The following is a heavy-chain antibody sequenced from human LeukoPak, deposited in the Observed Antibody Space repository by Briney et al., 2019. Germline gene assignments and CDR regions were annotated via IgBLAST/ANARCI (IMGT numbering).Heavy chain of an antibody. V-gene: IGHV1-69*06. J-gene: IGHJ4*02. Sequence: ASVKVSCKASGGTFSSYAISWVRQAPGQGLEWMGGIIPIFGTANYAQKFQGRVTTTADKATSTAYMELSSLRSEDTAVYYCAGGRTDIVVVPATLRNYYFDYWGQGTLVTVSS. D-gene: IGHD2-2*01. CDR3: AGGRTDIVVVPATLRNYYFDY. CDR1: GGTFSSYA. CDR2: IIPIFGTA.